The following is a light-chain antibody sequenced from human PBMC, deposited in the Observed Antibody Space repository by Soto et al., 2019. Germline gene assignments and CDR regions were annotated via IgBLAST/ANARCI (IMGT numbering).Light chain of an antibody. CDR2: GAS. CDR3: QEGYT. Sequence: EIVLTQSPGTLSLSPGERATLSCRASQTDSSSYLAWYQQKPGQAPRLLIYGASSRATGIPDRFSGSGSGTDFTLTISRLEPEDFAVYYCQEGYTFGQGTKLEIK. V-gene: IGKV3-20*01. J-gene: IGKJ2*01. CDR1: QTDSSSY.